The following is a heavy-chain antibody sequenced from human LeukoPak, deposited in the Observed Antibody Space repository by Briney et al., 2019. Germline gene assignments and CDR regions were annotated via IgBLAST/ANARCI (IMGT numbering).Heavy chain of an antibody. J-gene: IGHJ5*02. CDR2: INPNSGGT. CDR1: GYIFTDYY. D-gene: IGHD1-26*01. V-gene: IGHV1-2*02. Sequence: ASVKVSCKASGYIFTDYYIHWVRQAPGLGLEWLGWINPNSGGTNYAQRFQARVTMTRDTSINTAYMELSRLRSDDTAVYYCARDPSGSYYGWFDPWGQGTLVSVSS. CDR3: ARDPSGSYYGWFDP.